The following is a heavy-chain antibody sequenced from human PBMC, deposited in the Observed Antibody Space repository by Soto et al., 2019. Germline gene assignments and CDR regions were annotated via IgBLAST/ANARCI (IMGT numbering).Heavy chain of an antibody. CDR2: IYYSGST. CDR3: ARFGELHLTHWFDP. V-gene: IGHV4-31*03. Sequence: SETLSLTCTVSGGSISSGGYYWSWIRQHPGKGLEWIGYIYYSGSTYYNPSLKSRVTISVDTSKNQFSLKLSSVTAADTAVYYCARFGELHLTHWFDPWGQGTLVTVSS. CDR1: GGSISSGGYY. D-gene: IGHD3-10*01. J-gene: IGHJ5*02.